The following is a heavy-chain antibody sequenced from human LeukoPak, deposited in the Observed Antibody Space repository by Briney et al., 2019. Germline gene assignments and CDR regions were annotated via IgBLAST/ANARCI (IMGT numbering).Heavy chain of an antibody. V-gene: IGHV4-61*01. CDR1: GGSVSSGPYY. D-gene: IGHD5-24*01. Sequence: SETLSLTCTVSGGSVSSGPYYWSWIRQPPGEGLEWIGYIYKSGSANYNPSLKSRVIISLDTSKNQFSLKLASVTAADTAVYYCARMALTKSDAFDIWGQGTMVTVS. J-gene: IGHJ3*02. CDR3: ARMALTKSDAFDI. CDR2: IYKSGSA.